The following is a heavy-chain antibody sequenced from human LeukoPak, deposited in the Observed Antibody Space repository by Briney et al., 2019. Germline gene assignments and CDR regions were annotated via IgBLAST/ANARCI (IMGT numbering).Heavy chain of an antibody. Sequence: PGGSLRLSCAASGITFSNAWMTWVRQAPGKGLEWVSYISSSSRTVYYADSVKGRFTVSRDDAENSLYLQMNSLRDEDTAMFYCARVGDGHSVNYFDYWGQGTLVTVSS. CDR2: ISSSSRTV. V-gene: IGHV3-48*02. CDR1: GITFSNAW. CDR3: ARVGDGHSVNYFDY. J-gene: IGHJ4*02. D-gene: IGHD5-24*01.